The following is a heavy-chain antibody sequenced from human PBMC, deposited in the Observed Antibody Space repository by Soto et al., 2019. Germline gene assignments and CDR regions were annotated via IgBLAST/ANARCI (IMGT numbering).Heavy chain of an antibody. CDR2: IIPIFGTA. V-gene: IGHV1-69*06. J-gene: IGHJ6*02. D-gene: IGHD5-18*01. Sequence: QVQLVQSGAEVKKPGSSVKVSCKASGGTFSSYAISWVRQAPGQGLEWMGGIIPIFGTANYAQKFQGRVTITADKSQSTGHMELGSLGSEDTAGEFLAGDPGGLWPALYYYYGMDVWGQGTTVTVSS. CDR3: AGDPGGLWPALYYYYGMDV. CDR1: GGTFSSYA.